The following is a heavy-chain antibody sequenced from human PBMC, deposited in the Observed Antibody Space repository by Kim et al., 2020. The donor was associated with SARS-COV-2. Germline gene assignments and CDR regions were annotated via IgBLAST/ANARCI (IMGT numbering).Heavy chain of an antibody. Sequence: ASVKVSCKASGYTFTSYAMNWVRQAPGQGLEWMGWINTNTGNPMYAQGFTGRFVFSLDTSVSTAYLQISSLKAEDTAVYYCARESLSSGWSWYQNRYYGMDVWGQGTTVTVSS. CDR1: GYTFTSYA. J-gene: IGHJ6*02. V-gene: IGHV7-4-1*02. D-gene: IGHD6-19*01. CDR2: INTNTGNP. CDR3: ARESLSSGWSWYQNRYYGMDV.